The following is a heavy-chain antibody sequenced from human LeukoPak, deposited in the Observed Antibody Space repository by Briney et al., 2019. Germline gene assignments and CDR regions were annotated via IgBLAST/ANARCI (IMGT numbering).Heavy chain of an antibody. D-gene: IGHD2-2*02. CDR2: MNPNSGNT. Sequence: ASVKVSCKASGYTFTSFDMNWVRQATGQGLEWMGWMNPNSGNTGYAQNFQGRVTMTRDTSISTAYMELSSLRSDDTAVYYCARGTPYCSSASCYNYWGQGTLVTVSS. V-gene: IGHV1-8*01. CDR1: GYTFTSFD. CDR3: ARGTPYCSSASCYNY. J-gene: IGHJ4*02.